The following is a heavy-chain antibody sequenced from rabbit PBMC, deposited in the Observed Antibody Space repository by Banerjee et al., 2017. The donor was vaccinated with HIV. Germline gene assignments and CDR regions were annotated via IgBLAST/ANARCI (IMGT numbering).Heavy chain of an antibody. D-gene: IGHD4-1*01. V-gene: IGHV1S40*01. CDR3: ARGLVAGVSL. CDR1: GFSFSSTYA. CDR2: ISTGSSGST. Sequence: QSLEESGGDLVKPGASLTLTCTASGFSFSSTYAMFWVCQAPGMGLEWIACISTGSSGSTYYASWAKGRFTISKTSSTTVTLQMTSLTAADTATYFCARGLVAGVSLWGPGTLVTVS. J-gene: IGHJ4*01.